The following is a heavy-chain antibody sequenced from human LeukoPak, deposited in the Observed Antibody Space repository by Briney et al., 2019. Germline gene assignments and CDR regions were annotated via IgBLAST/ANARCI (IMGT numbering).Heavy chain of an antibody. CDR3: ARDRYTSGWAHFDY. D-gene: IGHD6-19*01. V-gene: IGHV3-21*01. CDR1: GFTFSSFT. Sequence: GGSLRLSCAASGFTFSSFTMNWVRQAPGKGLEWVSSIRSSSYIYYADSVKGRFTISRDNAKNSLYLQMNSLRAEDTAVYYCARDRYTSGWAHFDYWGQGTLVTVSS. CDR2: IRSSSYI. J-gene: IGHJ4*02.